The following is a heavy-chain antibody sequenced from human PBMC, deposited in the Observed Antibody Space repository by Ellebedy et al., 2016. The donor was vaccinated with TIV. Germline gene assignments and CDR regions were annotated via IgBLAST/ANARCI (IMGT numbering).Heavy chain of an antibody. CDR2: INPSSGVP. CDR1: GYTFRGYY. V-gene: IGHV1-2*02. CDR3: ARDLFYGSGDYYPYYAMDV. Sequence: ASVKVSCKASGYTFRGYYMDWVRQAPGQGLEWMGWINPSSGVPNYAQKFQGRITLTRDTSINTAYMELSRLTSDDTAVYYCARDLFYGSGDYYPYYAMDVWGQGTTVTVSS. D-gene: IGHD3-10*01. J-gene: IGHJ6*02.